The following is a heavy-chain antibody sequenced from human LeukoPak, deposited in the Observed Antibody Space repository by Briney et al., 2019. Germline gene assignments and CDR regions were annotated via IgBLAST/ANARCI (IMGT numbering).Heavy chain of an antibody. J-gene: IGHJ4*02. CDR3: AHRPPPDTAMVDMYYFDY. D-gene: IGHD5-18*01. CDR2: IYWNDDK. Sequence: FGPTLVKPTQTLTLTCTFSGFSLSTSGVGVGWIRQPPGKALEWLALIYWNDDKRYSPSLKSRLTITKDTSKNQVVLTMTNMDPVDTATYYCAHRPPPDTAMVDMYYFDYWGQGTLVTVSS. V-gene: IGHV2-5*01. CDR1: GFSLSTSGVG.